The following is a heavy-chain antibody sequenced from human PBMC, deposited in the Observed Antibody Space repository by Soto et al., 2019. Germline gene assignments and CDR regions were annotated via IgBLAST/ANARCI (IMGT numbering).Heavy chain of an antibody. D-gene: IGHD2-15*01. CDR2: IYYSGST. CDR3: ARLLRYCSGGSCYSRYFQH. V-gene: IGHV4-59*01. J-gene: IGHJ1*01. Sequence: SETLSLTCTVSSGSISSYYWSWIRQPPGKGLEWIGYIYYSGSTNYNPSLKSRVTISVDTSKNQFSLKLSSVTAADTAVYYCARLLRYCSGGSCYSRYFQHWGQGTLVTVYS. CDR1: SGSISSYY.